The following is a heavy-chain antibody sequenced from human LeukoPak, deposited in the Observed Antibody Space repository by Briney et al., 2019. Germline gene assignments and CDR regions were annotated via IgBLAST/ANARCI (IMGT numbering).Heavy chain of an antibody. CDR2: ISTYNDNT. D-gene: IGHD3-10*01. V-gene: IGHV1-18*01. CDR1: GYTFTSYG. J-gene: IGHJ5*02. CDR3: ARVDAMVRGVMIWFHP. Sequence: ASVKVSCKASGYTFTSYGISWVRQAPGQGLEWMGWISTYNDNTNYPQKLQGRVTMSTDTSTRTAYLELTSLKSDATAVYYCARVDAMVRGVMIWFHPWGQGTLVTVSS.